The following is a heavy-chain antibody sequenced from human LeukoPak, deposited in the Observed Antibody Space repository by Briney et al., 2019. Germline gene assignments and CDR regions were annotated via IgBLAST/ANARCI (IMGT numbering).Heavy chain of an antibody. V-gene: IGHV1-2*02. Sequence: ASVKVSCKASGGTFSSYAISWVRQAPGQGLEWMGWINPNSGGTNYAQKFQGRVTMTRDTSISTAYMELSRLRSDDTAVYYCARGPYSRENDYWGQGTLVTVSS. CDR1: GGTFSSYA. D-gene: IGHD2-21*01. J-gene: IGHJ4*02. CDR3: ARGPYSRENDY. CDR2: INPNSGGT.